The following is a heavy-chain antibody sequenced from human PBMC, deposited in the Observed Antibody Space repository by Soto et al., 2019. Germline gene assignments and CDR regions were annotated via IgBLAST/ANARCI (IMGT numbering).Heavy chain of an antibody. Sequence: SVSNAWMNWVRQAPGKGLEWVGRIKSKTDGGTTDYAAPVKGRFTISRDDSKNTLYLQMNSLKTEDTAVYYCTTDEDTMVRPTGFDYWGQGTLVTVSS. CDR1: SVSNAW. CDR3: TTDEDTMVRPTGFDY. V-gene: IGHV3-15*07. D-gene: IGHD3-10*01. CDR2: IKSKTDGGTT. J-gene: IGHJ4*02.